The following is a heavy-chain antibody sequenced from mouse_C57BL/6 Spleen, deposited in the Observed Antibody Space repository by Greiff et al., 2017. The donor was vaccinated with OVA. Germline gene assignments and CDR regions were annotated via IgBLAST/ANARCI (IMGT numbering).Heavy chain of an antibody. D-gene: IGHD2-4*01. CDR1: GYTFTSYW. V-gene: IGHV1-69*01. Sequence: VQLQQPGAELVMPGASVKLSCKASGYTFTSYWMHWVKQRPGQGLEWIGEIDPSDSYTNYNQKFKGKSTLTVDKSSSTAYMQLSSLTSEDSAVYYCARVGLPSFDYWGQGTTLTVSS. CDR3: ARVGLPSFDY. J-gene: IGHJ2*01. CDR2: IDPSDSYT.